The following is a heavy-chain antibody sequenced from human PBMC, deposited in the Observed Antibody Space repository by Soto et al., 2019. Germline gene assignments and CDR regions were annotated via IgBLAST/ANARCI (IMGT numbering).Heavy chain of an antibody. Sequence: SETLSLTCTVSGGSISSYYWSWIRQPPGKGLEWIGYIYYSGSTNYNPSLKSRVTISVDTSKNQFSLKLSSVTAADTAVYYCARMRYGDYVNHYYYYYYMDVWGKGTTVTVSS. CDR1: GGSISSYY. J-gene: IGHJ6*03. D-gene: IGHD4-17*01. CDR2: IYYSGST. V-gene: IGHV4-59*01. CDR3: ARMRYGDYVNHYYYYYYMDV.